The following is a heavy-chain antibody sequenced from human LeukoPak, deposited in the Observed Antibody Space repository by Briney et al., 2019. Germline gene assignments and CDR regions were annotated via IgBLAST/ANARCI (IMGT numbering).Heavy chain of an antibody. CDR1: GYTFTIYA. D-gene: IGHD3-22*01. CDR2: INAGNGNT. J-gene: IGHJ4*02. CDR3: ARGITMIVVVPGY. Sequence: GASVKVSCKASGYTFTIYAMHWVRQAPGQRLEWMGWINAGNGNTKYSQKFQGRVTITRDTSASTAYMELSSLRSEDTAVYYCARGITMIVVVPGYWGQGTLVTVSS. V-gene: IGHV1-3*01.